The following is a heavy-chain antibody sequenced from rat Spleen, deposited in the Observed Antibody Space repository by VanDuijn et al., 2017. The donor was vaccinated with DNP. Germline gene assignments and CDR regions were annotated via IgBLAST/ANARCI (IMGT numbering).Heavy chain of an antibody. D-gene: IGHD3-8*01. CDR3: ARWTSHFDY. CDR2: IKTGSGST. CDR1: GYTFTTYY. Sequence: QVQLQQSGAELAKPGSSVKISCKASGYTFTTYYIGWIKQTTGQGLEYTGYIKTGSGSTNYNEKFKGKATLTVDKSSSTAFMQLNSLTPDDSAVYYCARWTSHFDYWGQGVMVTVSS. V-gene: IGHV1-43*01. J-gene: IGHJ2*01.